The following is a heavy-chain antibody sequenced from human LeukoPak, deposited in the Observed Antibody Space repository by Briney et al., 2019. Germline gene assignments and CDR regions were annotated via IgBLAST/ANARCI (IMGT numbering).Heavy chain of an antibody. CDR1: GGPISSYY. V-gene: IGHV4-59*08. D-gene: IGHD1-26*01. CDR3: ARQGLGEGDY. J-gene: IGHJ4*02. CDR2: IYYSGST. Sequence: SETLSLTCTVSGGPISSYYWSWIRQPPGKGLEWIGYIYYSGSTNYNPSLKSRVTISVDTSKNQFSLKLSSVTAADTAVYYCARQGLGEGDYWGQGTLVTVSS.